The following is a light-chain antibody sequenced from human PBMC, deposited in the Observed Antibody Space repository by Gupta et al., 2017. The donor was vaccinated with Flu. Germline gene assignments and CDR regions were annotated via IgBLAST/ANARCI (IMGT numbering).Light chain of an antibody. J-gene: IGKJ1*01. Sequence: EIVMTQSPATLSVSPGERVTLSCRASHSISSNLAWYQHRPGQAPRLLIYGASTRAPGIPGTFSGSGSGTEFTLTISSLQSEDFAVYYCQQYNLWPKTFGQGTKVEIK. CDR1: HSISSN. V-gene: IGKV3-15*01. CDR3: QQYNLWPKT. CDR2: GAS.